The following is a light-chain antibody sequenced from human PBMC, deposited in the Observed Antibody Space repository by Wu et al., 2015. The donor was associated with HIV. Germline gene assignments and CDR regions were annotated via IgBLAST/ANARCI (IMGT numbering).Light chain of an antibody. Sequence: IRVTQSPSSLSSSTGDKVTMFCRTNQSIGDSMAWYQQKSGQAPKLLTDGASNLHKGVSSRFVGSGSGTIFSLTITCLQAGDAASYFCQQYFGHSRTFGQGT. CDR3: QQYFGHSRT. CDR2: GAS. J-gene: IGKJ5*01. V-gene: IGKV1-8*01. CDR1: QSIGDS.